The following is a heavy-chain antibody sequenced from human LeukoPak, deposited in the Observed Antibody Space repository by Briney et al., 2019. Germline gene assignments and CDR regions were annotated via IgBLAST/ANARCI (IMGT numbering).Heavy chain of an antibody. V-gene: IGHV3-21*04. CDR1: GFTFSSYS. CDR3: ARGPMVDAFDI. J-gene: IGHJ3*02. D-gene: IGHD3-10*01. Sequence: GGSLRLSCAASGFTFSSYSMNWVRQAPGRGLEWVSSISSSSNYIYYADSVKGRFTISRDNAKNSLYLQMNSLRAEDTALYYCARGPMVDAFDIWGQGTMVTVSS. CDR2: ISSSSNYI.